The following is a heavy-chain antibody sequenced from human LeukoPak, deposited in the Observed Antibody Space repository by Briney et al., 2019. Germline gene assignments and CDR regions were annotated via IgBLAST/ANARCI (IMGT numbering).Heavy chain of an antibody. CDR3: ARGGYGDYVLNWFDP. Sequence: ASVKVSCKASGYTFTSYYMHWVRQAPGQGLEWMGIINPSGGSTSYAQKFQGRVTMTRDTSTSTVYMELSSLGSEDTAVYYCARGGYGDYVLNWFDPWGQGTLVTVSS. D-gene: IGHD4-17*01. CDR1: GYTFTSYY. CDR2: INPSGGST. J-gene: IGHJ5*02. V-gene: IGHV1-46*01.